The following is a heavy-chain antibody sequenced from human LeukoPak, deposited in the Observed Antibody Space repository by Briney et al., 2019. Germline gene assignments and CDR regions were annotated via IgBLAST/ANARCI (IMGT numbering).Heavy chain of an antibody. CDR1: SGSISSYY. CDR2: IYYSGST. CDR3: ARGIAARGYYFDY. J-gene: IGHJ4*02. V-gene: IGHV4-59*01. Sequence: SETLSLTCTVSSGSISSYYRSWIRQPPGKGLEWIGYIYYSGSTNYNPSLKSRVTISVDTSKNQFSLKLSSVTAADTAVYYCARGIAARGYYFDYWGQGTLVTVSS. D-gene: IGHD6-6*01.